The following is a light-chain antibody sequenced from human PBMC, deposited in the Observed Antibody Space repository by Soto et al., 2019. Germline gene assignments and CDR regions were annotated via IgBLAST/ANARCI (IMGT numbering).Light chain of an antibody. Sequence: QSVLTQPASVSGSPGQSITISCTGTSSDVGGYNYVSWYQQHPGKAPKLMIYKVSNRSSGVSNRFSGSKSGTTASLTISWLQAEDEADYYCSSYTSSSPLVFAGGPQLTVL. CDR1: SSDVGGYNY. V-gene: IGLV2-14*01. J-gene: IGLJ2*01. CDR2: KVS. CDR3: SSYTSSSPLV.